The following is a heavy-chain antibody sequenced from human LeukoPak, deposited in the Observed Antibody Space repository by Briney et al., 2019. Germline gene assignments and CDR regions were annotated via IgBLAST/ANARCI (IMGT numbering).Heavy chain of an antibody. CDR3: TTDLQWLRDFWSGYYTFDY. J-gene: IGHJ4*02. CDR2: IKSKTDGGTT. CDR1: GFTFSNAW. D-gene: IGHD3-3*01. V-gene: IGHV3-15*01. Sequence: GGSLRLSCAASGFTFSNAWMSWVRQAPGKGLEWVGRIKSKTDGGTTDYAAPVKGRFTISRDDSKNTLYLQMNSLKNEDTAVYYCTTDLQWLRDFWSGYYTFDYWGQGTLVTVSS.